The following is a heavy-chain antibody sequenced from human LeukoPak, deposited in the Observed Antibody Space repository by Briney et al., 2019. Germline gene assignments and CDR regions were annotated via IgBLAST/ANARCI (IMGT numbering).Heavy chain of an antibody. CDR1: GGSISSYY. CDR2: IYYSGST. CDR3: ARGVVVPAAAFDY. Sequence: PSETLSLTCTVSGGSISSYYWSWIRQPPGKGLEWIGYIYYSGSTNYNPPLKSRVTISVDTSKNQFSLKLSSVTAADTAVYYCARGVVVPAAAFDYWGQGTLVTVSS. D-gene: IGHD2-2*01. V-gene: IGHV4-59*01. J-gene: IGHJ4*02.